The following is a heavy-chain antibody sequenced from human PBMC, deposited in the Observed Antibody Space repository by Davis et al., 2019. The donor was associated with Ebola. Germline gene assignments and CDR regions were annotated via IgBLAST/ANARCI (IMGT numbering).Heavy chain of an antibody. CDR2: IYYSGST. CDR3: ASLNSGPRFNYYHYGMVF. Sequence: SETLSLTCTVSGGSISSYYWSWIRQPPGKGLEWIGYIYYSGSTNYNPSLKSRVTISVDTSKNQFSLKLTSVTAADTAVYYCASLNSGPRFNYYHYGMVFWGQGTTVTVSS. D-gene: IGHD5-12*01. CDR1: GGSISSYY. V-gene: IGHV4-59*12. J-gene: IGHJ6*02.